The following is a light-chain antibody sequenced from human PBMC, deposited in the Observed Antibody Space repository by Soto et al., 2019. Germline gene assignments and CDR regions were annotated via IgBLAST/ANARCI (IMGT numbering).Light chain of an antibody. J-gene: IGKJ5*01. CDR1: QDISNS. CDR2: DVS. CDR3: QQEDNLPSA. V-gene: IGKV1-33*01. Sequence: DIQMTHPPSSMSASVRDRITLTCQASQDISNSLNWYQHKPGKAPKLLIYDVSNLETGVPSRFSGSGFGTDFTLTISSLQTEDIATYYCQQEDNLPSAFGQGTRLEIK.